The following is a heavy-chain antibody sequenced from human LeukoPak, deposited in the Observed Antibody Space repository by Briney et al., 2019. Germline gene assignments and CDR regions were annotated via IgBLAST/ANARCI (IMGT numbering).Heavy chain of an antibody. Sequence: GGSLRLSCAASGFTVSSNYMSWVRQAPGKGLEWVSVIYSGGSTYYADSVKGRFTISRDNSKNTLYLQMNSLRAEDTAVYYCARETLNYYDSSGYPHWYFDLWGRGTLVTVSS. CDR1: GFTVSSNY. CDR2: IYSGGST. V-gene: IGHV3-53*01. D-gene: IGHD3-22*01. CDR3: ARETLNYYDSSGYPHWYFDL. J-gene: IGHJ2*01.